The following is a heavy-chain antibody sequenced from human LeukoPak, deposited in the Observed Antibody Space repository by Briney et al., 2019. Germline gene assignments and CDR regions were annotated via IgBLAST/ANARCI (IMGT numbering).Heavy chain of an antibody. V-gene: IGHV3-23*01. Sequence: GGSRRLSCAASGFTFSNYAMSWVRQAPGKGLEWVSGISGSGGSTYYADSVKGRFTISRDNSKNTLYVQMNSLRAEDTAVYYCARDRWFDPWGQGTLVTVSS. CDR2: ISGSGGST. J-gene: IGHJ5*02. CDR3: ARDRWFDP. CDR1: GFTFSNYA.